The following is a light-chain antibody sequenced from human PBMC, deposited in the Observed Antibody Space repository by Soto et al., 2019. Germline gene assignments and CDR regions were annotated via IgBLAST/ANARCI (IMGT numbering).Light chain of an antibody. CDR1: QTISSW. V-gene: IGKV1-5*03. CDR2: KAS. Sequence: DIQMTQSPSTLSGSVGDRVTITCRASQTISSWLAWYQQKPGKAPKLLIYKASTLKSGVQSRFSGSGSGTEFTLTISSLQPDDFETYYCQHYNSYSEAFGQGTTVELK. J-gene: IGKJ1*01. CDR3: QHYNSYSEA.